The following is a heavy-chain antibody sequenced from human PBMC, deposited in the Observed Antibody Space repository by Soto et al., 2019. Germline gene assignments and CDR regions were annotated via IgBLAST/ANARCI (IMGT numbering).Heavy chain of an antibody. CDR3: ARGFTFDY. V-gene: IGHV1-2*02. D-gene: IGHD3-16*01. CDR1: GYTFTGYY. Sequence: SVKVSCKASGYTFTGYYMHWLRQAPGQGLEWMGWINPNTGDTNYAQKFQGRVTMTRDTSISTAYMELSRLTSDDTAVYYCARGFTFDYWGRGTLVIVSS. J-gene: IGHJ4*02. CDR2: INPNTGDT.